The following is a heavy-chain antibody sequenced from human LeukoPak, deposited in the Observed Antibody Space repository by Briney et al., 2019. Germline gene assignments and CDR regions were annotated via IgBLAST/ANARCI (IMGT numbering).Heavy chain of an antibody. CDR3: AKPSSDYYYGWFDP. V-gene: IGHV3-30*18. J-gene: IGHJ5*02. Sequence: GGSLRLSCAASTFTFSTYAMHWVRQAPGKGLEWVAFISSDGRIKYYADSVKGRFTISRDNSRNTLYLQMNSLRAEDTAVYYCAKPSSDYYYGWFDPWGQGTLVTVSS. CDR1: TFTFSTYA. CDR2: ISSDGRIK. D-gene: IGHD3-22*01.